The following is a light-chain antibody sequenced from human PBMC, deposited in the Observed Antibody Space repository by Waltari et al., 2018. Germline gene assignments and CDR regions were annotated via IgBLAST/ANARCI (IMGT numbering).Light chain of an antibody. J-gene: IGLJ2*01. CDR2: SND. V-gene: IGLV1-44*01. Sequence: QSLVTQSPSASGAPGQRATISCSGRRTHIGSNPVTWYQHRPGTAPKPLIHSNDPRPSGVPDRFSASKSGTSASLAISGLQSEDEADYYCASWDDSLGGSLIFGGGTKLTVL. CDR1: RTHIGSNP. CDR3: ASWDDSLGGSLI.